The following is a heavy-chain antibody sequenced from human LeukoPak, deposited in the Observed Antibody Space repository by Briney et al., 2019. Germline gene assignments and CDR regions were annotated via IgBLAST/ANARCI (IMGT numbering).Heavy chain of an antibody. D-gene: IGHD5-12*01. V-gene: IGHV1-69*04. Sequence: ASVRVSCKASGGTFSSYAISWVRQAPGQGLEWMGRIIPILGIANYAQKFQGRVTITADKSTSTAYMELSSLRSEDTAVYYCARGSVGPSGYDSDYYYYYGMDVWGQGTTVTVSS. CDR1: GGTFSSYA. CDR3: ARGSVGPSGYDSDYYYYYGMDV. J-gene: IGHJ6*02. CDR2: IIPILGIA.